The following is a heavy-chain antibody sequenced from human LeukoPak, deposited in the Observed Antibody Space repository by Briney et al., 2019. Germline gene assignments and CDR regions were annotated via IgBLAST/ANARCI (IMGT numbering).Heavy chain of an antibody. D-gene: IGHD3-10*01. J-gene: IGHJ4*02. CDR2: INPNSGGT. V-gene: IGHV1-2*02. Sequence: GASVKVSCKASGYTFTGYYMHWVRQAPGQGLEWMGWINPNSGGTNYAQKFQGRVTMTRDTSISTAYMELSRLRSDDTAVYYCARVKVGVRGGIFDYWGQGTLVTVSS. CDR3: ARVKVGVRGGIFDY. CDR1: GYTFTGYY.